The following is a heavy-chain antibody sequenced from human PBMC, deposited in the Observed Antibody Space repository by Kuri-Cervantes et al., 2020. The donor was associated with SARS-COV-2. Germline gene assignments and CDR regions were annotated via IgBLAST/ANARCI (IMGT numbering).Heavy chain of an antibody. CDR2: IRYDGSNK. V-gene: IGHV3-30*02. CDR3: ARDIKRTQWELLYYYYGMDV. J-gene: IGHJ6*02. D-gene: IGHD1-26*01. Sequence: GGSLRLSCAASGFTFSSYGMHWVRQAPGKGLEWVAFIRYDGSNKYYADSVKGRFTISRDNAKNSLYLQMNSLRAEDTAVYYCARDIKRTQWELLYYYYGMDVWGQGTTVTVSS. CDR1: GFTFSSYG.